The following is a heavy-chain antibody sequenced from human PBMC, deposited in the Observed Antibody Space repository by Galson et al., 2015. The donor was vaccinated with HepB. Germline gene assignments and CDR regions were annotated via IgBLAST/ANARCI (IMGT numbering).Heavy chain of an antibody. Sequence: SLRLSCAASGFTFSSYAMSWVRQAPGKGLERVSAISGSGGSTYYADSVKGRFTISRDNSKNTLYLQMNSLRAEDTAVYYCAKDRRITGTTVWFDPWGQGTLVTVSS. D-gene: IGHD1-7*01. CDR1: GFTFSSYA. J-gene: IGHJ5*02. CDR2: ISGSGGST. V-gene: IGHV3-23*01. CDR3: AKDRRITGTTVWFDP.